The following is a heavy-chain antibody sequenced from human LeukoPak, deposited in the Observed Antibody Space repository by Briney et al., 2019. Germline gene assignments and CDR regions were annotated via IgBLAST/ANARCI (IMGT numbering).Heavy chain of an antibody. J-gene: IGHJ5*02. Sequence: SETLSLTCTVSGGSISSGDYYWSWIRQPPGKGLEWIGYIYYSGSTYYNPSLKSRVTISVDTSKNQFSLKLSSVTAADTAVYYCARDRYYDILTGHNNWFDPWGQGTLVTVSS. CDR2: IYYSGST. CDR3: ARDRYYDILTGHNNWFDP. V-gene: IGHV4-30-4*08. D-gene: IGHD3-9*01. CDR1: GGSISSGDYY.